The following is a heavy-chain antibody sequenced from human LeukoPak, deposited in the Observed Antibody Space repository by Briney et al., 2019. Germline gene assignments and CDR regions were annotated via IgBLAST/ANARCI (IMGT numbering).Heavy chain of an antibody. CDR3: ARSWNFGRAVEAFDI. V-gene: IGHV4-38-2*01. CDR2: KHRGGST. CDR1: GYSIRSGYY. J-gene: IGHJ3*02. Sequence: PSETLSLTCAVSGYSIRSGYYWGWIRQPPGKGLEWIGSKHRGGSTYYNPSLESRVTISIDTSMNQFSLRLSSVTAADTTDTAVYYCARSWNFGRAVEAFDIWGQGIMVTVSS. D-gene: IGHD1-1*01.